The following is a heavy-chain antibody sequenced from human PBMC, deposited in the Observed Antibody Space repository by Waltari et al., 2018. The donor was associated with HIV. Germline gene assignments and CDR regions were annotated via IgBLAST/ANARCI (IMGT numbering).Heavy chain of an antibody. CDR2: IGYDSYSL. Sequence: EVRLVESGGGKVQPGRSLTLSCAASGFNFDQSAMHWVRQVPGQGRGWVAGIGYDSYSLEYANSVMGRFTISRDNAKKSLYLQMSSLRTEDTALYYCAKDTKARSIYYHFGLDVWGPGTMVFVSS. V-gene: IGHV3-9*01. CDR1: GFNFDQSA. J-gene: IGHJ3*01. CDR3: AKDTKARSIYYHFGLDV. D-gene: IGHD3-10*01.